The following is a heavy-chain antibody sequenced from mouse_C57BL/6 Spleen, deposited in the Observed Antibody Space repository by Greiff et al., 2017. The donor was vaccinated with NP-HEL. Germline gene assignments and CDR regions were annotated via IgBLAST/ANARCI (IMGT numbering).Heavy chain of an antibody. CDR2: ISSGSSTI. Sequence: DVMLVESGGGLVKPGGSLKLSCAASGFTFSDYGMHWVRQAPEKGLEWVAYISSGSSTIYYADTVKGRFTISRDNAKNTLFLQMTSLRSEDTAMYYCARRRLPDWYFDVWGTGTTVTVSS. CDR3: ARRRLPDWYFDV. J-gene: IGHJ1*03. D-gene: IGHD1-2*01. CDR1: GFTFSDYG. V-gene: IGHV5-17*01.